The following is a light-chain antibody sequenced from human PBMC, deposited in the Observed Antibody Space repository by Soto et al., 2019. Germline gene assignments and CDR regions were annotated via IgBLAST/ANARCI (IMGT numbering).Light chain of an antibody. V-gene: IGKV3-15*01. CDR1: QSISSD. J-gene: IGKJ5*01. Sequence: EIVMTQSPASLSLSPCDRATLSCRASQSISSDLAWYQQKPGQAPRLLIYGTSTRATGIPARFSGSGSGTEFTLTISSLQSEDFAVYYCQQYNDWPPTFGQGTRLEIK. CDR3: QQYNDWPPT. CDR2: GTS.